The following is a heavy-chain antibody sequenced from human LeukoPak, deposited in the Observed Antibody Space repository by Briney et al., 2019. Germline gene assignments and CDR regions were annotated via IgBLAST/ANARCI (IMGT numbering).Heavy chain of an antibody. V-gene: IGHV1-18*01. CDR1: GYTFNSYG. J-gene: IGHJ3*02. CDR3: ARDAKWGSPASYAFDI. D-gene: IGHD1-26*01. CDR2: IGAYNGNT. Sequence: ASVKVSCKASGYTFNSYGISWVRQAPGQGLEWMGWIGAYNGNTNYAQKLQGRVTMTTDTSTSTAYMELRSLRSDDTAVYYCARDAKWGSPASYAFDIWGQGTVVTVSS.